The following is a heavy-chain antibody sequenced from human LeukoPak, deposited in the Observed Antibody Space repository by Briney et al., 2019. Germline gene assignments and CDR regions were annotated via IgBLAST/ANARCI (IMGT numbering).Heavy chain of an antibody. CDR3: ARDRGITWIRLWSDYGMDV. D-gene: IGHD5-18*01. CDR2: INTNTGNP. V-gene: IGHV7-4-1*02. CDR1: GYTLTSYV. J-gene: IGHJ6*02. Sequence: ASVKVSCKASGYTLTSYVMNWVRQAPGQGLEWMGWINTNTGNPTYAQGFTGRFVFSLDTSVSTAYLQISSLKAEDTAVYYCARDRGITWIRLWSDYGMDVWGQGTTVTVSS.